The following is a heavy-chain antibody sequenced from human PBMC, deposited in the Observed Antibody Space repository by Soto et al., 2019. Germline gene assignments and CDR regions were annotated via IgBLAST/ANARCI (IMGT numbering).Heavy chain of an antibody. Sequence: SETLSLTCTFSGGSISSGGYYWSWIRQHPGKGLEWIGYIYYSGSTYYNPSLKSRVTISVYTSKNPFSLKLRSVTAADTAVYYCAREGCSSTSCPTNNSNYYMDVCGKGTTVTVSS. D-gene: IGHD2-2*01. CDR3: AREGCSSTSCPTNNSNYYMDV. CDR2: IYYSGST. CDR1: GGSISSGGYY. V-gene: IGHV4-31*03. J-gene: IGHJ6*03.